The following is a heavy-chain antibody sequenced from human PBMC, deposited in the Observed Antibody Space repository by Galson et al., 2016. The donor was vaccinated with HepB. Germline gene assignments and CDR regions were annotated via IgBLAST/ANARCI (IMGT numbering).Heavy chain of an antibody. D-gene: IGHD3-3*01. CDR1: GYTFTSYY. Sequence: SVKVSCKASGYTFTSYYMHWVRQAPGQGLEWMGIINPSGGSTSYAQKFQGRVTMTRDTSTSTVYMELSSLRSEDTAVYYCARGPSREWLLYYYYYYGMDVWGQGTTVIVSS. CDR3: ARGPSREWLLYYYYYYGMDV. V-gene: IGHV1-46*01. J-gene: IGHJ6*02. CDR2: INPSGGST.